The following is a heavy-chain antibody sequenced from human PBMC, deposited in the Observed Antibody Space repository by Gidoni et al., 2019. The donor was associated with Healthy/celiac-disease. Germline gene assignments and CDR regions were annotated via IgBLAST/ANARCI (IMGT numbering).Heavy chain of an antibody. V-gene: IGHV3-23*01. D-gene: IGHD4-17*01. CDR2: ISGSGGST. CDR3: AKLLSTVTLDDY. CDR1: GFTFSSYA. Sequence: EVPLLESGGGLVQPGGSLILSCAASGFTFSSYATSWVRQAPGKGLEWFSAISGSGGSTYYADSVKGRFTISRDNSKNTLYLQMNSLRAEDTAVYYCAKLLSTVTLDDYWGQGTLVTVSS. J-gene: IGHJ4*02.